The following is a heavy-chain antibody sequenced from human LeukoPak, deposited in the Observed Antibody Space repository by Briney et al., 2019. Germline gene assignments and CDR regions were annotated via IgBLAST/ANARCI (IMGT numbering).Heavy chain of an antibody. D-gene: IGHD1-26*01. J-gene: IGHJ6*03. CDR2: IYYSGST. CDR3: ARLGYYYYYYMDV. CDR1: GGSISSYY. V-gene: IGHV4-59*12. Sequence: SETLSLTCTVSGGSISSYYWSWIRQPPGKGLEWIGYIYYSGSTNYNPSLKSRVTISVDTSKNQFSLKLSSVTAADTAVYYCARLGYYYYYYMDVWGKGTTVTISS.